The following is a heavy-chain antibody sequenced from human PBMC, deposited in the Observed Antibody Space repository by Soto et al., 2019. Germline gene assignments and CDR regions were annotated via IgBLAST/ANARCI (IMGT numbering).Heavy chain of an antibody. CDR1: GGTFSSYT. V-gene: IGHV1-69*02. CDR3: ARDAYYYDSSGYRPDV. D-gene: IGHD3-22*01. CDR2: IIPILGIA. J-gene: IGHJ6*02. Sequence: GASVKVSCKASGGTFSSYTISWVRQAPGQGLEWMGRIIPILGIANYAQKFQGRVTITADKSTSTAYMELSSLRSEDTAVYYCARDAYYYDSSGYRPDVWGQGTTVTVSS.